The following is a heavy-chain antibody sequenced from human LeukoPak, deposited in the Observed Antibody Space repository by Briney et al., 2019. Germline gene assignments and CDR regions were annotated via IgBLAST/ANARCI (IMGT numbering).Heavy chain of an antibody. J-gene: IGHJ4*02. CDR1: GFTFSSYA. V-gene: IGHV3-23*01. CDR3: AKDTSGIAVAGNDY. D-gene: IGHD6-19*01. Sequence: GGSLRLSCAASGFTFSSYAMSWVRQAPGKGLEWVSAISGSGGSTYYADSVKGRFTISRDNSKNTPYLQMNSLRAEDTAVYYCAKDTSGIAVAGNDYWGQGTLVTVSS. CDR2: ISGSGGST.